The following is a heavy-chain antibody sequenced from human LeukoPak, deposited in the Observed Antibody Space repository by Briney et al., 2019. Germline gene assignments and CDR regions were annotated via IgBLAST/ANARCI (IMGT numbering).Heavy chain of an antibody. V-gene: IGHV3-11*01. CDR2: ISSSGSNI. Sequence: GGSLRLSCAASGFTFSDYYMRWIRQAPGKGLEWVSYISSSGSNIYYADSVKGRFTISRDNPKSSLYLQMNSLRAEDTAVYYCARARPVRGVIPDYDYYYMDVWGNGTTVTVSS. CDR1: GFTFSDYY. J-gene: IGHJ6*03. CDR3: ARARPVRGVIPDYDYYYMDV. D-gene: IGHD3-10*01.